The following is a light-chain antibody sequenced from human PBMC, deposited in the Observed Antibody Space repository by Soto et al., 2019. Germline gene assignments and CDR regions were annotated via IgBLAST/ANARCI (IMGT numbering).Light chain of an antibody. CDR3: QVWDTSSDHVV. Sequence: SYELTQSPSVSVAPGKTARITCGGNNIGSKSVHWYQQKPGQAPVLVIYYDSDRPSGIPERISGSNSGNTATLTISRVEAGDEADYYCQVWDTSSDHVVFGGGTRLTVL. CDR2: YDS. V-gene: IGLV3-21*04. J-gene: IGLJ2*01. CDR1: NIGSKS.